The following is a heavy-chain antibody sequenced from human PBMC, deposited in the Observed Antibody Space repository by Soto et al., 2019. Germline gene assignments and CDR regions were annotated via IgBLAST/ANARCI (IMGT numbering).Heavy chain of an antibody. CDR3: ARGKKGDY. CDR1: GFTFSSYA. V-gene: IGHV3-30-3*01. J-gene: IGHJ4*02. Sequence: QVQLVESGGGVVQPGRSLRLSCAASGFTFSSYAMHWVRQAPGKGLEWVAVISYDGSNKYYADSVKGRFTISRDNSKNTLYMQMNSLRAEDTAVYYCARGKKGDYWGQGTLVTVCS. CDR2: ISYDGSNK.